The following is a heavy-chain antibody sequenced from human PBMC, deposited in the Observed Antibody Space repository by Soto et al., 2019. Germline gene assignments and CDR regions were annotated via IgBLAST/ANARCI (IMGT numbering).Heavy chain of an antibody. Sequence: GGFLRLSCAASGFTFSSYDMHWVRQATGKGLEWVSAIGTAGDTYYPGSVKGRFTISRENAKNSLYLQMNSLRAGGTAVYYCARSSSLREWLPDYWGQGTLVTVSS. CDR3: ARSSSLREWLPDY. D-gene: IGHD5-12*01. V-gene: IGHV3-13*01. J-gene: IGHJ4*02. CDR2: IGTAGDT. CDR1: GFTFSSYD.